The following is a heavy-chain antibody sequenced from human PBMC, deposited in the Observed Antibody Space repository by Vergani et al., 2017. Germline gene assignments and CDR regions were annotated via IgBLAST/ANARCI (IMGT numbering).Heavy chain of an antibody. CDR1: GGSCTSYH. Sequence: QVQLQQWGGGLLKPSETLSLTCVVNGGSCTSYHWTWIRQSLGEGLEWVGDIDHTGRPDYNPSLKSRLTMSVDKSRNQFSLTLNSVTATDTAIYFCARVNTETNGHLYYYYYMDVWGQGTAVTVS. V-gene: IGHV4-34*01. CDR2: IDHTGRP. D-gene: IGHD4-11*01. CDR3: ARVNTETNGHLYYYYYMDV. J-gene: IGHJ6*03.